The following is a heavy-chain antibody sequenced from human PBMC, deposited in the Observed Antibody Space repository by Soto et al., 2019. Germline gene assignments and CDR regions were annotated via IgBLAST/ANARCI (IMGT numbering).Heavy chain of an antibody. V-gene: IGHV3-9*01. Sequence: EVQLVESGGGLVQPGRSLRLSCAASGFTFDDFAMPWVRRVPGKGLEWVSSITWNSNVIGYADSVKGRFTIPRDNAKNSLYLQMNSLRPEDTAFYYCTRGGPDAFCGGGRCYFDYWGQGTLVTVSS. CDR3: TRGGPDAFCGGGRCYFDY. J-gene: IGHJ4*02. D-gene: IGHD2-15*01. CDR2: ITWNSNVI. CDR1: GFTFDDFA.